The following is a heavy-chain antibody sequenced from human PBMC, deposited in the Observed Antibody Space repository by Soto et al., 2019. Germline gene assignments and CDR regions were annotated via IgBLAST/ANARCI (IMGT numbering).Heavy chain of an antibody. CDR1: GYSFTTYW. CDR3: ARVGNDSYFDY. CDR2: IYPGDSDT. J-gene: IGHJ4*01. V-gene: IGHV5-51*01. D-gene: IGHD1-1*01. Sequence: GESRKISCEGSGYSFTTYWIGWVRQMPGKGLEWMGIIYPGDSDTRYSPSFQGQVTISVDKSISTAYLQWSSLRASDAAMYYCARVGNDSYFDYWGQGALVTVSS.